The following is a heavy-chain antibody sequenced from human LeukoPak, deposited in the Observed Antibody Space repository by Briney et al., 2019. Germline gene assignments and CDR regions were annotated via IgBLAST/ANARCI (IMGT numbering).Heavy chain of an antibody. CDR1: GGSFSGYY. V-gene: IGHV4-34*01. CDR2: INHSGST. Sequence: PSETLSLTCAVYGGSFSGYYWSWIRQPPGKGLEWIGEINHSGSTNYNPSLKSRVTISVDTSKNQFSLKLSSVTAADTAVYYCARHKRNTVTTVFDYWGQGTLVTVSS. J-gene: IGHJ4*02. CDR3: ARHKRNTVTTVFDY. D-gene: IGHD4-11*01.